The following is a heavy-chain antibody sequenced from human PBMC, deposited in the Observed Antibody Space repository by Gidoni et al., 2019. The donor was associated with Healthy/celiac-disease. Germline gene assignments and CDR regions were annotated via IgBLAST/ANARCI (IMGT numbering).Heavy chain of an antibody. CDR3: ARDLRAAAGNLNWFDP. D-gene: IGHD6-13*01. Sequence: QVQLVQSGAEVKKPGASVKVSCKASGYTFTSYYMHWVRQAPGQGLEWMGIINPSGGSTSYAQEFQGRVTMTRDTSTSTVYMELSSLRSEDTAVYYCARDLRAAAGNLNWFDPWGQGTLVTVSS. J-gene: IGHJ5*02. CDR1: GYTFTSYY. V-gene: IGHV1-46*01. CDR2: INPSGGST.